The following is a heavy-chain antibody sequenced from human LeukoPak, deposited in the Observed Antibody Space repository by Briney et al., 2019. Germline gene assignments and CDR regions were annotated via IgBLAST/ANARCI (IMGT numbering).Heavy chain of an antibody. CDR3: ARDGSARSERWFDP. CDR2: IIPILGIT. CDR1: GGTFSSYA. V-gene: IGHV1-69*04. D-gene: IGHD5-18*01. Sequence: SVKVSCKASGGTFSSYAISWVRQAPGQGLEWMGRIIPILGITDYAQKFQGRVTITADKSTSTAYMELSSLRSEDTAVYYCARDGSARSERWFDPWGQGTLVTVS. J-gene: IGHJ5*02.